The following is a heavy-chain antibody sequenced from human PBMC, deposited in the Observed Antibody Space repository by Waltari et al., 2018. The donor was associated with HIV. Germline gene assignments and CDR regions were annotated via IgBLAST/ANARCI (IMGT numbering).Heavy chain of an antibody. CDR1: AVTFTTPG. CDR3: VKSVDYFRFDL. CDR2: VAGTPGHA. J-gene: IGHJ4*02. Sequence: EVELVGSGGGLVHPGGSLRLSCVGAAVTFTTPGLNWVRQAPGKGLEWVSFVAGTPGHAYYADSVKGRFTISRDNAQNSAFLQMNSLRVEDTAIYYCVKSVDYFRFDLWDQGTLVTVSS. D-gene: IGHD4-17*01. V-gene: IGHV3-48*04.